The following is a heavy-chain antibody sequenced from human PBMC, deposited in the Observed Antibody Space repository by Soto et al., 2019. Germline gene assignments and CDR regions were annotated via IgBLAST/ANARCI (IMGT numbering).Heavy chain of an antibody. V-gene: IGHV4-31*03. CDR3: ARWWSGSRQGFDP. Sequence: PSGTLSLTCTVSGGSNSSGDYYGSWIRQHPGKGLEWIGYIYYSGSTYYNPSLKSRVTISVDTSKNQFSLKLSSVTAADTAVYYCARWWSGSRQGFDPWGQGTLVTVSS. CDR2: IYYSGST. D-gene: IGHD3-3*01. J-gene: IGHJ5*02. CDR1: GGSNSSGDYY.